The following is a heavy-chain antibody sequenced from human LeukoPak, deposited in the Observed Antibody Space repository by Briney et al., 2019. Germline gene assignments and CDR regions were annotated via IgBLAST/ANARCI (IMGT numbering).Heavy chain of an antibody. CDR1: GFTFSSYS. D-gene: IGHD6-13*01. CDR3: ARDPLHSSSWYCDY. Sequence: GGSLRLSCAASGFTFSSYSMNWVRQAPGKGLEWVSSISSSSSYIYYADSVKGRFTISRDNAKNSLYLQMNSLRAEDTAVYYCARDPLHSSSWYCDYWGQGTLVTVSS. CDR2: ISSSSSYI. V-gene: IGHV3-21*01. J-gene: IGHJ4*02.